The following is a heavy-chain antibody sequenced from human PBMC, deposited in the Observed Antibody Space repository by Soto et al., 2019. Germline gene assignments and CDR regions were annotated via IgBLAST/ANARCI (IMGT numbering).Heavy chain of an antibody. J-gene: IGHJ5*02. CDR2: IFYTGRT. CDR1: GGSISTYY. Sequence: SETLSLTCTVSGGSISTYYWSWIRQSPGKGLEWLGYIFYTGRTNYNPSLRSLVTISVDTSKNQFSLQLSSLTAADTAVYYCAKEIANSSSSSYWIDPWGQGTLVTVSS. D-gene: IGHD6-6*01. CDR3: AKEIANSSSSSYWIDP. V-gene: IGHV4-59*01.